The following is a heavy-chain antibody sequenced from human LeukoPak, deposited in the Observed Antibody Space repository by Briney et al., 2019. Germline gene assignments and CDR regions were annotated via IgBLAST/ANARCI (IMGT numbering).Heavy chain of an antibody. J-gene: IGHJ4*02. CDR3: TRDSSGWLFDY. Sequence: GGSLRLSCAASGFTFSNAWMSWVRQAPGKGLEWVGRIKSKTDGGTTEYAASVKGRFTISRDDSKSIAYLQMNSLKTEDTAVYYCTRDSSGWLFDYWGQGTLVTVSS. V-gene: IGHV3-15*01. CDR1: GFTFSNAW. D-gene: IGHD6-19*01. CDR2: IKSKTDGGTT.